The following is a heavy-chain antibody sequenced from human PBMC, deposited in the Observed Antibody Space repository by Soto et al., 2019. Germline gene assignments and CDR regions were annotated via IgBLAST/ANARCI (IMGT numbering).Heavy chain of an antibody. V-gene: IGHV4-39*01. CDR1: GGSISSSSYY. CDR2: VYYSGST. Sequence: PSETLSLTCTVSGGSISSSSYYWGWIRQPPGKGLEWIGSVYYSGSTYYNPSLKSRVTISVDTSKNQFSLKLSSVTAADTAVYYCARFGGTDSYYYGMDVWGQGTTVTVSS. CDR3: ARFGGTDSYYYGMDV. J-gene: IGHJ6*02. D-gene: IGHD1-26*01.